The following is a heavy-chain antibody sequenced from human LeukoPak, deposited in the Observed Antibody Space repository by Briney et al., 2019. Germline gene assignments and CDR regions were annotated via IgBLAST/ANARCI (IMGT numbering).Heavy chain of an antibody. J-gene: IGHJ4*02. CDR3: AKGTGYSSGWYTFDY. CDR1: GFTFSSYA. CDR2: ISGSGGSA. V-gene: IGHV3-23*01. Sequence: GGSLRLSCAASGFTFSSYAMSWVRQAPGKGLEWVSVISGSGGSAYYADSVKGRFTISRDNSKHTLYLQMNSLRAEDTAVYYCAKGTGYSSGWYTFDYWGQGTPVTVSS. D-gene: IGHD6-19*01.